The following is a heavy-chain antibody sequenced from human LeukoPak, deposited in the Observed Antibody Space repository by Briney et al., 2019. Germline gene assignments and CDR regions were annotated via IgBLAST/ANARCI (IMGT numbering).Heavy chain of an antibody. CDR2: FDPEDGET. J-gene: IGHJ6*02. CDR3: ATSDYSNYFYGMDV. D-gene: IGHD4-4*01. V-gene: IGHV1-24*01. CDR1: GYTLTELS. Sequence: ASVKVSCKVSGYTLTELSMHWVRQAPGKGLEWMGGFDPEDGETIYAQKFQGRVTMTEDTSTDTAYTELSSLRSEDTAVYYCATSDYSNYFYGMDVWGQGTTVTVSS.